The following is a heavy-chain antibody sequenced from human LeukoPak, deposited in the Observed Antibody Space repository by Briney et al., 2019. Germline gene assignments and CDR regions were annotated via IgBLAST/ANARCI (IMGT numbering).Heavy chain of an antibody. CDR1: GFTVSSNY. Sequence: GGSLRLSCAASGFTVSSNYMSWVRQAPGKGLEWVSVIYSGGSTYYADSVKGRFTISRDNPKNTLYLQMNSLRAEDTAVYYCARDPLYGYMDVWGKGTTVTVSS. V-gene: IGHV3-53*01. CDR2: IYSGGST. D-gene: IGHD2-2*02. J-gene: IGHJ6*03. CDR3: ARDPLYGYMDV.